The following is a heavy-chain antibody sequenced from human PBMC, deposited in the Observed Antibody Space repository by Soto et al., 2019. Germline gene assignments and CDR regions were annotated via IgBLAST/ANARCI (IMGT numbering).Heavy chain of an antibody. J-gene: IGHJ4*02. CDR2: ISGSGGST. CDR1: GFTFSSYA. Sequence: EVQLLESGGGLVQPGGSLRLSCAASGFTFSSYAMSWVRQAPGKGLEWVSAISGSGGSTYYADSVKGRFTISRDNSKNTLYLQMNSLRAEDTAVYYSAKGRVVVVAATPIDYWGQGTLVTVSS. CDR3: AKGRVVVVAATPIDY. V-gene: IGHV3-23*01. D-gene: IGHD2-15*01.